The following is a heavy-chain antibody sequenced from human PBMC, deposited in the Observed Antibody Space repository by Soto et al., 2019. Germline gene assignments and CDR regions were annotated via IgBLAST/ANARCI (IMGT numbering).Heavy chain of an antibody. V-gene: IGHV3-33*01. CDR1: GFTFSSYG. D-gene: IGHD3-22*01. J-gene: IGHJ6*02. CDR3: ARNYYDSSGYLTPNYYYYYGMDV. Sequence: GGSLRLSCAASGFTFSSYGMHWVRQAPGKGLEWVAVIWYDGSNKYYADSVKGRFTISRDNSKNTLYLQMNSLRAEDTAVYYCARNYYDSSGYLTPNYYYYYGMDVWGQGTTVTSP. CDR2: IWYDGSNK.